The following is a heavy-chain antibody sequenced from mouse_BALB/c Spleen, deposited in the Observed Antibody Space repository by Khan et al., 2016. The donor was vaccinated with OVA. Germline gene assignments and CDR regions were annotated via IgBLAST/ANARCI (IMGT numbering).Heavy chain of an antibody. D-gene: IGHD2-10*01. J-gene: IGHJ4*01. CDR2: IWGDGST. V-gene: IGHV2-6-7*01. Sequence: VQLKESGPGLVAPSQSLSITCTVPGFSLTGYGVNWVRQPPGKGLEWLGMIWGDGSTDYNSALKSRLSISKDNSKSQVFLKMNSLQTDDTARYYCARAYYANYREAMDYWGQGTSVTVSS. CDR1: GFSLTGYG. CDR3: ARAYYANYREAMDY.